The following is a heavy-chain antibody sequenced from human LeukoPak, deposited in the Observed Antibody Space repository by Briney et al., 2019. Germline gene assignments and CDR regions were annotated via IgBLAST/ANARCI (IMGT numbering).Heavy chain of an antibody. V-gene: IGHV3-11*01. D-gene: IGHD3-10*01. Sequence: GGSLRLSCATSGFTFSDYYMSWIRQAPGKGLEWISYISNRGTSTYYADSVKGRFTISRDNAKNSLYLQMNSLRAEDTAVYYCARWLGSVKIDYWGQGTLVTVSS. CDR2: ISNRGTST. CDR3: ARWLGSVKIDY. J-gene: IGHJ4*02. CDR1: GFTFSDYY.